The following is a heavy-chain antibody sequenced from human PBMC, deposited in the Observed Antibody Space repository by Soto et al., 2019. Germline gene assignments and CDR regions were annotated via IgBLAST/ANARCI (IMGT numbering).Heavy chain of an antibody. Sequence: ASVKVSCKASGYTFTSYGISWVRQAPGQGLEWMGWISAYNGNTNYAQKLQGRVTMTTDTSTSTAYMELRSLRSDDTAVYYCARSRAYSSSWYRFGNYWGQGTLVTVSS. CDR1: GYTFTSYG. D-gene: IGHD6-13*01. V-gene: IGHV1-18*04. J-gene: IGHJ4*02. CDR3: ARSRAYSSSWYRFGNY. CDR2: ISAYNGNT.